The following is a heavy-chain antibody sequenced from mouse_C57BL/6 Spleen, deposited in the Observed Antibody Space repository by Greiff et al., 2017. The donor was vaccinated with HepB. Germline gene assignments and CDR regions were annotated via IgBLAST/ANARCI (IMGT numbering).Heavy chain of an antibody. Sequence: QVQLQQPGAELVRPGSSVKLSCKASGYTFTSYWMHWVKQRPIQGLEWIGNIDPSDSETHYNQKFKDKATLTVDKSSSTAYMQLSSLTSEDSAVYYCARRFYYGSSYVNWYFDVWGTGTTVTVSS. CDR3: ARRFYYGSSYVNWYFDV. D-gene: IGHD1-1*01. J-gene: IGHJ1*03. V-gene: IGHV1-52*01. CDR2: IDPSDSET. CDR1: GYTFTSYW.